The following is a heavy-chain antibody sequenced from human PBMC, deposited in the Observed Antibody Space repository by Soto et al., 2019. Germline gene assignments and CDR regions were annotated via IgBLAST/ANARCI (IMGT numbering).Heavy chain of an antibody. CDR2: ISGSSTST. Sequence: EVQLSGSGGGLVQPGGSLRLSCAASGFTFRSYAMSWVRQAPGKGLEWVSAISGSSTSTYYADSVKGRFTISRDNSETPLYLQMNSLRAEDTAVYYCAKDPSSGFAMENYFDYWGQGTLVTVSS. V-gene: IGHV3-23*01. J-gene: IGHJ4*02. CDR3: AKDPSSGFAMENYFDY. CDR1: GFTFRSYA. D-gene: IGHD3-10*01.